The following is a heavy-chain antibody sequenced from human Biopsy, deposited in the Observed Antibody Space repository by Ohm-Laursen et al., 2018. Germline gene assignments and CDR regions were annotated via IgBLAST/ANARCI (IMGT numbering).Heavy chain of an antibody. CDR2: IVVGGGNT. Sequence: SVKVSCKASGFTFNRSAMQWVRQACGQRLEWIGWIVVGGGNTNYAQKFQERVTITRDMSTSTAYMELSSLRSEDTAVYYCASRPNCSGDCSSGFDYWGQGTLVTVSS. D-gene: IGHD2-21*02. V-gene: IGHV1-58*02. CDR3: ASRPNCSGDCSSGFDY. J-gene: IGHJ4*02. CDR1: GFTFNRSA.